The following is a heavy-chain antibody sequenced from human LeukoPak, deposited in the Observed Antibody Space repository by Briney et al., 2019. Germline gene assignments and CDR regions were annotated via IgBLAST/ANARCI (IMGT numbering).Heavy chain of an antibody. J-gene: IGHJ4*02. Sequence: GGSLRLSCAASEFTFSSYSMNWVRQAPGKGLEWVSSISSTSSYIYYADSVKGRFTISRDNAKNSLYLQMNSLRAEDTVVYYCARDLSGGYDYWGQGTLVTVSS. V-gene: IGHV3-21*01. CDR1: EFTFSSYS. CDR3: ARDLSGGYDY. CDR2: ISSTSSYI. D-gene: IGHD2-8*02.